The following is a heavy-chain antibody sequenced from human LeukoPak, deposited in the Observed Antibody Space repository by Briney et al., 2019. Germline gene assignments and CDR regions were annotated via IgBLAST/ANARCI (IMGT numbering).Heavy chain of an antibody. CDR1: GGSFSGYY. J-gene: IGHJ4*02. CDR3: ARVLGDQLPPYARHFDY. D-gene: IGHD2-2*01. V-gene: IGHV4-34*01. Sequence: SETLSLTCAVYGGSFSGYYWSWIRQPPGKGLEWIGEINHSGSTNYNPSLKSRVTISVDRSKNQFSLKLSSVTAADTAVYYCARVLGDQLPPYARHFDYWGQGTLVTVSS. CDR2: INHSGST.